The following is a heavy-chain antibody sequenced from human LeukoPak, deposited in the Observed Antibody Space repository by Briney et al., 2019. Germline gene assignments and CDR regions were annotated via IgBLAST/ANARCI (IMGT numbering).Heavy chain of an antibody. CDR1: GGSISSGGYY. J-gene: IGHJ4*02. Sequence: PSETLSLTCTVSGGSISSGGYYWSWIRQHPGKGLEWIGYIYYSGSTYYNPSLKSRVTISVDTSKNQFSLKLSSVTAADTAVYYCARHGPGPFYYFDYWGQGTLVTVSS. CDR3: ARHGPGPFYYFDY. V-gene: IGHV4-31*03. CDR2: IYYSGST. D-gene: IGHD3-10*01.